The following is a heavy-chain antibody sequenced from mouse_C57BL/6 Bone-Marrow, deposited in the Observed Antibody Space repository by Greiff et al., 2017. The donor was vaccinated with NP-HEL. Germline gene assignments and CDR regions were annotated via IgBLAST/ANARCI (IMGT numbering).Heavy chain of an antibody. CDR2: ISGGGGNT. CDR1: GFTFSSYT. V-gene: IGHV5-9*01. D-gene: IGHD1-1*01. J-gene: IGHJ3*01. Sequence: EVKLVESGGGLVKPGGSLKLSCAASGFTFSSYTMSWVRQTPEKRLEWVATISGGGGNTYYPDSVKGRFTISRDNAKNTLYLQMSSLRSEDTALYYCARREGTTVERAWFAYWGQGTLVTVSA. CDR3: ARREGTTVERAWFAY.